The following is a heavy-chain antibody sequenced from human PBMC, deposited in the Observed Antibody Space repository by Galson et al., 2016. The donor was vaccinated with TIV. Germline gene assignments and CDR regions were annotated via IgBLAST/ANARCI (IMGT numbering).Heavy chain of an antibody. Sequence: SLRLSCAASGFTFSSYDMHWVRQAPGKGLEWVAVLSYDGSSKYYADSVKGRFTISRDKSKNTLYLQMDSLRTEDTAVYYCAIVFQSYQLDYWGQGTLVTVSS. CDR3: AIVFQSYQLDY. V-gene: IGHV3-30-3*01. CDR2: LSYDGSSK. D-gene: IGHD2-2*01. CDR1: GFTFSSYD. J-gene: IGHJ4*02.